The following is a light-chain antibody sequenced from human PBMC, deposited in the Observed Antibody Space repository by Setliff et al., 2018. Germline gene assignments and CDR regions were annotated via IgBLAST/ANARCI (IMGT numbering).Light chain of an antibody. V-gene: IGLV2-11*01. CDR3: CSYAGNYLNWV. J-gene: IGLJ3*02. Sequence: QSVLTQPRSVSGSPGQSVTISCTGTSSDVGGYNYVSWYQQHPGKAPKLMIYDVDKRPSGVPDRFSGSKSGNTASLTISGLQAEDEADYYCCSYAGNYLNWVFGGGTKSPS. CDR1: SSDVGGYNY. CDR2: DVD.